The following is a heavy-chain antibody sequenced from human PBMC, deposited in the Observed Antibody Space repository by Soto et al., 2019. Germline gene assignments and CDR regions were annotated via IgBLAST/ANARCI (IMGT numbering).Heavy chain of an antibody. CDR2: IYYSGIT. CDR1: GGSISSGGYY. D-gene: IGHD6-13*01. CDR3: ARDHLSGQQRTFDY. V-gene: IGHV4-31*03. J-gene: IGHJ4*02. Sequence: TLSLTCPVSGGSISSGGYYWSWILQHPGKGLEWIWYIYYSGITYYNPSLKSRVTISVDTSKNKFSLKLSSVTAADTAVYYCARDHLSGQQRTFDYWGQGTLVTVSS.